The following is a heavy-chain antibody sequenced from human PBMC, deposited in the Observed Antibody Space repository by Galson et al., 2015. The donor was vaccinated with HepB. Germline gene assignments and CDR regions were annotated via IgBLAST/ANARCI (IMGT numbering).Heavy chain of an antibody. CDR1: GGSIRSSSYY. Sequence: ETLSLTCTVSGGSIRSSSYYWGWIRQPPGKGLEWIGSIYYSGSTYYNPSLKSRVTISVDTSKNQFSLKLSSVTAADTAVYYCAWSLSGYYFDYWGQGTLVTVSS. J-gene: IGHJ4*02. V-gene: IGHV4-39*01. CDR2: IYYSGST. D-gene: IGHD3-10*01. CDR3: AWSLSGYYFDY.